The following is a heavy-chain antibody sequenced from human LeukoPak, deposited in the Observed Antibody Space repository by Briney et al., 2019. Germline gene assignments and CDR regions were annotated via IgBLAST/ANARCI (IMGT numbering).Heavy chain of an antibody. CDR2: ISGSGGST. D-gene: IGHD2-8*01. CDR1: GFTFNSYA. V-gene: IGHV3-23*01. CDR3: AKANGGAEVY. Sequence: GGSLRLSCAASGFTFNSYAMTWVRQAPRKGLEWVSAISGSGGSTYYADSVKGRFTISRDNSKNPLYLQMNSLSAEDTAVYYCAKANGGAEVYWGQGTLVTVSS. J-gene: IGHJ4*02.